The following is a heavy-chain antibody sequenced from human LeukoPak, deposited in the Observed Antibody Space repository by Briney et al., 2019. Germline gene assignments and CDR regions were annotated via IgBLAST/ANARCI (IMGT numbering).Heavy chain of an antibody. D-gene: IGHD3-10*01. J-gene: IGHJ4*02. Sequence: PSETLSLTCTVSGGSISSYYWSWIRQPPGKGLEWIGYIYYSESTNYNPSLKSRVTISVDTSKNQFSLKLSSVTAADTAVYYCARAPRDYGSGSYLYYYFDYWGQGTLVTVSS. CDR1: GGSISSYY. CDR2: IYYSEST. CDR3: ARAPRDYGSGSYLYYYFDY. V-gene: IGHV4-59*01.